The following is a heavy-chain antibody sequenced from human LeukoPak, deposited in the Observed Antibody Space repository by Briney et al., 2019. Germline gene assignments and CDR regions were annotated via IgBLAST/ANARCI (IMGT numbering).Heavy chain of an antibody. J-gene: IGHJ4*02. CDR3: AKTSGGSYKGYFDY. CDR2: VSVRGDST. CDR1: GFTFSSYA. V-gene: IGHV3-23*01. Sequence: GGSLTLSCAASGFTFSSYAMSWVRQAPREGLESVSRVSVRGDSTYYADSVKGRFTISRYNSKNTLYLQMNSLRAEDTAVYYCAKTSGGSYKGYFDYRGQGALVTVSS. D-gene: IGHD1-26*01.